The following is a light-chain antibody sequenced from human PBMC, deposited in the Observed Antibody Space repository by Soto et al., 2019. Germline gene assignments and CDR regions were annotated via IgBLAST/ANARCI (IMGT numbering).Light chain of an antibody. J-gene: IGLJ3*02. Sequence: QSALTQSASVSASPGQSVTISCTGTSSDVGAYNYVSWYQQHPGKAPKLMIYEVSNRPSGVSNRFSGSKSGNTASLTISGLQAEDEADYYCNSYTSVNNWVFGGGTKLTVL. CDR3: NSYTSVNNWV. CDR2: EVS. V-gene: IGLV2-14*01. CDR1: SSDVGAYNY.